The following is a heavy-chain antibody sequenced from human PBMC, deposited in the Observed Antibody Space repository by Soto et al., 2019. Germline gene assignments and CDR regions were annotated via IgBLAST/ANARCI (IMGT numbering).Heavy chain of an antibody. CDR2: ISDDGSNK. J-gene: IGHJ6*02. Sequence: PGRTLRLSCAASGFIFINYGMHWFRQAPGTGLEWVAFISDDGSNKYYADSVKGRFTISRDNSKSTLYLQMNSLRAEDTTVYYCAKSAGYSPGEYHGMDVWGQGTTVTVSS. V-gene: IGHV3-30*18. CDR3: AKSAGYSPGEYHGMDV. CDR1: GFIFINYG. D-gene: IGHD3-10*01.